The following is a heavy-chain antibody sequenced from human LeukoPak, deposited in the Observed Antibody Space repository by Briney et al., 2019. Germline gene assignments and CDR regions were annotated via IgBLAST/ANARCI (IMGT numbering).Heavy chain of an antibody. CDR3: AKDLSQLQSSVRVY. CDR1: GFTFSSYW. D-gene: IGHD4-11*01. V-gene: IGHV3-23*01. Sequence: GGSLRLSCAASGFTFSSYWMSWVRQAPGKGLEWVSAISGSGGSTYYADSVKGRFTISRDNSKNTLYLQMNSLRAEDTAVYYCAKDLSQLQSSVRVYWGQGTLVTVSS. CDR2: ISGSGGST. J-gene: IGHJ4*02.